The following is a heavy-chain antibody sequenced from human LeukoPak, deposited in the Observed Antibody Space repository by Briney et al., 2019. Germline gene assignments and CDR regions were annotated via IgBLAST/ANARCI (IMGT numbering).Heavy chain of an antibody. CDR3: ARDGQQLAPYAMDV. J-gene: IGHJ6*02. CDR2: IWYDGSNK. V-gene: IGHV3-33*01. D-gene: IGHD6-13*01. CDR1: GFRFGSHA. Sequence: RSLRLSCAASGFRFGSHAVHWVRQAPGKGLEWLAKIWYDGSNKYYVDSVKGRFTTSRDNSKNTVYLQMNSLRAEDTAVYFCARDGQQLAPYAMDVWGQGTTVTVSS.